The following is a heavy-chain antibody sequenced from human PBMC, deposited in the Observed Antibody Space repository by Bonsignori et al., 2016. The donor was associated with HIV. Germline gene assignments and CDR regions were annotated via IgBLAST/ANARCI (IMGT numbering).Heavy chain of an antibody. V-gene: IGHV3-23*01. CDR3: AKDREPRPYYFDY. Sequence: WIRQPPGKGLEWVSAISGSGGSTYYADSVKGRFTISRDNSKNTLYLQMNSLRAEDTAVYYCAKDREPRPYYFDYWGQGTLVTVSS. J-gene: IGHJ4*02. D-gene: IGHD1-26*01. CDR2: ISGSGGST.